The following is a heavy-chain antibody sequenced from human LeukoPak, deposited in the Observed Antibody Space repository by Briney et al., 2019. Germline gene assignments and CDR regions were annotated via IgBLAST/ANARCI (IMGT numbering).Heavy chain of an antibody. D-gene: IGHD6-19*01. CDR2: TYYRSKWYN. Sequence: SQTLSLTCAISGDSVSSNSAAWNWIRQSPSRGLEWLGRTYYRSKWYNDYAVSVKSRITINPDTSKNQFSLQLNSVTPEDTAVYYCARDQPNVWALAVAGTRYGFDYWGQGTLVTVSS. V-gene: IGHV6-1*01. CDR1: GDSVSSNSAA. J-gene: IGHJ4*02. CDR3: ARDQPNVWALAVAGTRYGFDY.